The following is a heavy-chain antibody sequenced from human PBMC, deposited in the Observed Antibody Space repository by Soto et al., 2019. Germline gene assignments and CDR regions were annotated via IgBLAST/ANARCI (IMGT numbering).Heavy chain of an antibody. CDR2: INHSGST. V-gene: IGHV4-34*01. CDR3: ARVGPSYDSSGYYLGWFDP. D-gene: IGHD3-22*01. Sequence: SLTCAVYGGSFSGYYWSWIRQPPGKGLEWIGEINHSGSTNYNPSLKSRVTISVDTSKNQFSLKLSSVTAADTAVYYCARVGPSYDSSGYYLGWFDPWGQGTLVTVSS. CDR1: GGSFSGYY. J-gene: IGHJ5*02.